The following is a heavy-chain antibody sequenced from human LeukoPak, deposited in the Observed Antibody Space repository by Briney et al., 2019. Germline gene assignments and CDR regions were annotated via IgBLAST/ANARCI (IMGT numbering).Heavy chain of an antibody. J-gene: IGHJ6*02. Sequence: PSQTLSLTCTVPGGSISSGDYSWSWIRQPPGKGLEWIGYIYYSRSTYYNPSLKSRVTISVDTSKNQFSLKLSSVTAADTAVYYCARFRRWLQFRDYYGMDVWGQGTTVTVSS. CDR3: ARFRRWLQFRDYYGMDV. CDR2: IYYSRST. V-gene: IGHV4-30-4*01. D-gene: IGHD5-24*01. CDR1: GGSISSGDYS.